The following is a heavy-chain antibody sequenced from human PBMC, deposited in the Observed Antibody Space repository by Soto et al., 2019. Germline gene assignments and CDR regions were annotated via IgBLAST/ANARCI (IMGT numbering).Heavy chain of an antibody. CDR1: GGSFSGYY. J-gene: IGHJ4*02. D-gene: IGHD1-20*01. CDR3: ARGNNWNRYYFDY. CDR2: INHSGST. V-gene: IGHV4-34*01. Sequence: QVQLQQWGAGLLKPSETLSLTCAVYGGSFSGYYWSWIRQPPGKGLEWIGEINHSGSTNYNPSLKSRVTISVDTSKNQFSLKLSSVTAADTAVYYCARGNNWNRYYFDYWGQGTLVTVSS.